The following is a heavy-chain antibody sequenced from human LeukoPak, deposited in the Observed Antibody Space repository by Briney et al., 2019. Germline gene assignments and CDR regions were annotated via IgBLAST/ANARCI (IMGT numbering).Heavy chain of an antibody. CDR3: ARDYYSMNDAFDI. Sequence: SETLSLTCSVSGYSISSGYFWGWIRQPPGKGLEWIGRIYHSGTIYYNSSLKSRVTISVDTSKNQFSLKLSSVTAADTAVYYCARDYYSMNDAFDIWGQGTMVTVSS. V-gene: IGHV4-38-2*02. J-gene: IGHJ3*02. CDR2: IYHSGTI. CDR1: GYSISSGYF. D-gene: IGHD4-11*01.